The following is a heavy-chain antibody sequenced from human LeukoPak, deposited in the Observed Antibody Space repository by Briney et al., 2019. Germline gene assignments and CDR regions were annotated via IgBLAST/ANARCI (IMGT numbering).Heavy chain of an antibody. J-gene: IGHJ3*02. CDR1: GYTLTELS. CDR3: ATRGYDILTGYYLGAFDI. D-gene: IGHD3-9*01. Sequence: ASVKVSCKVSGYTLTELSMHWVRQAPGKGLEWMGGFDPEDGETIYAQKFQGRVTMTEDTSTDTAYMELSSLRSEDTAVYYCATRGYDILTGYYLGAFDIWGQGTMVTVSS. V-gene: IGHV1-24*01. CDR2: FDPEDGET.